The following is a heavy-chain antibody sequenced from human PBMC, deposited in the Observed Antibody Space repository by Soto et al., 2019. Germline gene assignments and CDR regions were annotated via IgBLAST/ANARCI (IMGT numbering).Heavy chain of an antibody. D-gene: IGHD1-26*01. CDR1: SGPDSSHN. CDR2: VYYTVDT. V-gene: IGHV4-59*08. Sequence: QVELQQSGPGLVKPSGTLSLTCTVSSGPDSSHNWGWIRQPPGRGLEWIGYVYYTVDTSYNPSLKSLATISAATSTKIISLTLSSVTAADTAVYYCVRQGIDYLHGLVDVWGQGTTVSVSS. CDR3: VRQGIDYLHGLVDV. J-gene: IGHJ6*02.